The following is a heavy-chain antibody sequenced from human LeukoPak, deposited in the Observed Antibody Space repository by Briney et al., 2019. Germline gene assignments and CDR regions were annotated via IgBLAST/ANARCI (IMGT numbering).Heavy chain of an antibody. D-gene: IGHD3-3*01. V-gene: IGHV3-72*01. CDR1: GFTFSDHY. CDR2: TRNKANSYTT. Sequence: PGGSLRLSCAASGFTFSDHYMDWVRQAPGKGLEWVGRTRNKANSYTTEYAASVKGRFTISRDDSKNSLYLQMNSLKTEDTAVYYCARGAGSTIFGVVIPYYFDYWGQGTLVTVSS. CDR3: ARGAGSTIFGVVIPYYFDY. J-gene: IGHJ4*02.